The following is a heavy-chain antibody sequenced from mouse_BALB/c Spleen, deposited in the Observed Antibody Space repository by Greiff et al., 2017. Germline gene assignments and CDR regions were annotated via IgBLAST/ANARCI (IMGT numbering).Heavy chain of an antibody. Sequence: QVQLKQSGAELVKPGASVKLSCKASGYTFTSYYKYWVKQRPGQGLEWIGEINPSNGGTNFNEKFKSKATLTVDKSSSTAYMQLSSLTSEDSAVYYCTRNDYDGDPYAMDYWGQGTSVTVSS. CDR1: GYTFTSYY. CDR2: INPSNGGT. J-gene: IGHJ4*01. CDR3: TRNDYDGDPYAMDY. V-gene: IGHV1S81*02. D-gene: IGHD2-4*01.